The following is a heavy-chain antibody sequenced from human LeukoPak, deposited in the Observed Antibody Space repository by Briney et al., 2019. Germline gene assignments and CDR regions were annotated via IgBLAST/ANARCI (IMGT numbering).Heavy chain of an antibody. CDR3: ARVSRLRNLRTLDS. CDR2: IHEDGSDK. Sequence: GGSLRLSCAASGFTFSSYWMTWVRQAPGKGLAWVANIHEDGSDKYYVDSVKGRFTISRDNPKNSLHLQMNSLRVEDTAIYYCARVSRLRNLRTLDSWGQGTLVTVSS. J-gene: IGHJ4*02. V-gene: IGHV3-7*01. CDR1: GFTFSSYW.